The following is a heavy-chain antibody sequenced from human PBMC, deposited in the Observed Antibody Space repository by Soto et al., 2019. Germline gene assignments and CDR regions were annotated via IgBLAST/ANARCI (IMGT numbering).Heavy chain of an antibody. D-gene: IGHD6-19*01. CDR2: VYYTGST. CDR1: GGSISGPY. V-gene: IGHV4-59*11. CDR3: ARSVAVPGAHIDY. Sequence: SETLSLTCIVSGGSISGPYWSWIRQSPGKGLEWLGYVYYTGSTNYSPSLRSRVSISVDTSKNEFSLRLSSVTAADTAVYFCARSVAVPGAHIDYWGQGTQVTVSS. J-gene: IGHJ4*02.